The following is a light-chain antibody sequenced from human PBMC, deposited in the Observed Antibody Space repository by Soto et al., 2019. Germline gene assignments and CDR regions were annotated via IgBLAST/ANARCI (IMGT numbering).Light chain of an antibody. Sequence: QSVLTQSSSASASLGSSVKLTCTLSSGHSSYIIAWHQQQPAKAPRYWMKLEGSGTYHKGSGVPDRFSGSRSGADRYLTISNLQFDDEADNYCETCASNTQEGLFGGRTQLTIL. V-gene: IGLV4-60*02. CDR2: LEGSGTY. CDR1: SGHSSYI. J-gene: IGLJ3*02. CDR3: ETCASNTQEGL.